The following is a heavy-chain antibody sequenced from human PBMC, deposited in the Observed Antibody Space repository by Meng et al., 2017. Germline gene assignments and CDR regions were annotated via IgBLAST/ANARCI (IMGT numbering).Heavy chain of an antibody. V-gene: IGHV3-7*01. D-gene: IGHD6-19*01. J-gene: IGHJ4*02. CDR3: ASGVYSSGWED. Sequence: EVKLLEVGGGLVQAGGALGLSCAASGFTVSSYWMSWVRQAPGKGLEWVANIKQDGSEKYYVDSVKGRFTISRDNAKNSLYLQMNSLRAEDTAVYYCASGVYSSGWEDWGQGTLVTVSS. CDR2: IKQDGSEK. CDR1: GFTVSSYW.